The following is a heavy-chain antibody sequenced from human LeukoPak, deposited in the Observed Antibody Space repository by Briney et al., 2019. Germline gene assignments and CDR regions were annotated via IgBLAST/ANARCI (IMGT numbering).Heavy chain of an antibody. Sequence: GGSLRLSCAASGFTFSSYSMNWVRQAPGKGLEWVSYISSSSSTIYYADSVKGRFTISRDNAKNSLYLQMNSLRAEDTAVYYCARDGGYGSGSYYPYWGQGTLVTVSS. D-gene: IGHD3-10*01. V-gene: IGHV3-48*04. CDR1: GFTFSSYS. J-gene: IGHJ4*02. CDR3: ARDGGYGSGSYYPY. CDR2: ISSSSSTI.